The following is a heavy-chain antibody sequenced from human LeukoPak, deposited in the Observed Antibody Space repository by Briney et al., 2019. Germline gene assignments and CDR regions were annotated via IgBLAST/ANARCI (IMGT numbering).Heavy chain of an antibody. V-gene: IGHV4-30-2*01. J-gene: IGHJ5*02. CDR2: IYHSGST. CDR3: ARDVRGSGSYYNNNWFDP. CDR1: GGSISSGGYS. Sequence: SQTLSLTCAVSGGSISSGGYSWSWIRQPPGKGLEWIGYIYHSGSTYYNPSLKSRVTISVDRSKNQFSLKLSSVTAADTAVYYCARDVRGSGSYYNNNWFDPWRQGTLVTVSS. D-gene: IGHD3-10*01.